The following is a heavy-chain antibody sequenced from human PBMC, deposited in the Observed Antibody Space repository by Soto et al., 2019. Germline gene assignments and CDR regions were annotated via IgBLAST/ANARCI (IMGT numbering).Heavy chain of an antibody. CDR3: AKVSAYSSGYVDY. D-gene: IGHD5-18*01. CDR2: ISGSGGST. CDR1: GFTFTSYG. J-gene: IGHJ4*02. V-gene: IGHV3-23*01. Sequence: SCAASGFTFTSYGMTWVRQAPGKGLEWVSIISGSGGSTAYADSVKGQFAISRDNSKNTLYLQMNSLRAEDTAVYYCAKVSAYSSGYVDYWGQGTLVTVSS.